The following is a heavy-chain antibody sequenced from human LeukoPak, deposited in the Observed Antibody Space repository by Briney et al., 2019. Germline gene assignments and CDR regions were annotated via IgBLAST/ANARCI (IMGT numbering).Heavy chain of an antibody. V-gene: IGHV4-59*12. CDR1: GGTISSYY. J-gene: IGHJ6*02. CDR2: IHYSGST. CDR3: ARDWGYSYGPLDDYYYGMDV. Sequence: KSSETLSLTCTVSGGTISSYYWNWIRQPPGKGLEWIGYIHYSGSTKYNPSLKSRVTISVDKSKNQFSLKLSSVTAADTAVYYCARDWGYSYGPLDDYYYGMDVWGQGTTVTVSS. D-gene: IGHD5-18*01.